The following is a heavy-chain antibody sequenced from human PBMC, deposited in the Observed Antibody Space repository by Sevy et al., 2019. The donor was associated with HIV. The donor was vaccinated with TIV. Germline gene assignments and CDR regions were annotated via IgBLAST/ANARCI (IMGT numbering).Heavy chain of an antibody. CDR2: ISGYDGKT. V-gene: IGHV1-18*04. CDR1: GYTFASYG. D-gene: IGHD3-22*01. CDR3: ARGLLNYYDSSGYYYSA. J-gene: IGHJ5*02. Sequence: ASVKVSCKTSGYTFASYGIGWVRQAPGQGPEWVGWISGYDGKTNYAQKFQGRVTMTTDTSTSTAYMELRSLRSDDTAVYYCARGLLNYYDSSGYYYSAWGQGTLVTVSS.